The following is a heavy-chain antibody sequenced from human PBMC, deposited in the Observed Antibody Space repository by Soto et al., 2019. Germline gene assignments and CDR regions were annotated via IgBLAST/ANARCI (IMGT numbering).Heavy chain of an antibody. J-gene: IGHJ4*02. CDR2: INHSGST. V-gene: IGHV4-34*01. Sequence: SETLSLTCAVYGGSFSGYYWSWIRQPPGKGLEWIGEINHSGSTNYNPSLKSRVTISVDTSKNQFSLKLSSVTAADTAVYYCARRGGGITICLWGQGTLVTVSS. D-gene: IGHD3-3*01. CDR3: ARRGGGITICL. CDR1: GGSFSGYY.